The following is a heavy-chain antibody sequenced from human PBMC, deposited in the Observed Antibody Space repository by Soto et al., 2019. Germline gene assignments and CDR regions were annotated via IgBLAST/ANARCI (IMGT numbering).Heavy chain of an antibody. CDR3: ARSTRGAYYYGSGSYYYFDY. CDR1: GGSISSGGYY. V-gene: IGHV4-31*03. D-gene: IGHD3-10*01. CDR2: IYYSGST. Sequence: SETLSLTCTVSGGSISSGGYYWSWIRQHPGKGLEWIGYIYYSGSTYYNPSLKSRVTISVDTSKNQFSLKLSSVTAADTAVYYCARSTRGAYYYGSGSYYYFDYWGQGTQVTVSS. J-gene: IGHJ4*02.